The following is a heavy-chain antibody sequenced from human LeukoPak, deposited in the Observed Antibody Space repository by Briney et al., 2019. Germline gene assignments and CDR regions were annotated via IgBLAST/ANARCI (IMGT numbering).Heavy chain of an antibody. V-gene: IGHV3-15*01. CDR3: TTDPPYYVFWSVCPYYFDY. CDR1: GFTFSNAW. Sequence: GGSLRLSCAASGFTFSNAWMSWVRQAPGKGLEWVGRIKSKTDGGTTDYAAPVKGRFTISRDDSKNTLYLQMNSLKTVDTAVYYCTTDPPYYVFWSVCPYYFDYWGQGTLVTVSS. J-gene: IGHJ4*02. D-gene: IGHD3-3*01. CDR2: IKSKTDGGTT.